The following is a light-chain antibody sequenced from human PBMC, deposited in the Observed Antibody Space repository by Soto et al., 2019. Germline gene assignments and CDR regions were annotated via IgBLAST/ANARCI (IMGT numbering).Light chain of an antibody. CDR2: GTS. Sequence: EIVLTQSPGTLSLSPGERATLSCRASQSVRSSYLAWYQQKPGQAPRLLISGTSSRATGIPDRFSGSGSGTDFTLTINSLEPEDFAVYYCQQRSNWPSITFGQGTRLEIK. V-gene: IGKV3D-20*02. CDR3: QQRSNWPSIT. CDR1: QSVRSSY. J-gene: IGKJ5*01.